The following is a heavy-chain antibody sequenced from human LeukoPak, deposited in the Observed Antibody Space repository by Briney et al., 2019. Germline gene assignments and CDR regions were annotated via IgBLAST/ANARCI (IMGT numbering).Heavy chain of an antibody. D-gene: IGHD1-26*01. Sequence: GESLKISCKGSGYSFTSYWIGWVRQMPGKGLEWMGVIYPDDFDTRYSPSFQGQVTISADKSISTAFLQWSSLKASDTAIYYCARHGKLSASRNWFDPWGQGTLVTVSS. V-gene: IGHV5-51*01. CDR3: ARHGKLSASRNWFDP. J-gene: IGHJ5*02. CDR2: IYPDDFDT. CDR1: GYSFTSYW.